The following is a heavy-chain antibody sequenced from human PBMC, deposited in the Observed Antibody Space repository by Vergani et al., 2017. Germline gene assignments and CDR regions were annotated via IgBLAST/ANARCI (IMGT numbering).Heavy chain of an antibody. J-gene: IGHJ3*02. D-gene: IGHD4-23*01. CDR2: ISWNSGSI. CDR3: AKDTTVVTPRGGDAFDI. CDR1: GFTFDDYA. Sequence: EVQLVESGGGLVQPGRSLRLSCAASGFTFDDYAMHWVRQAPGKGLEWVSGISWNSGSIGYADSVKGRFTISRDNAKNSLYLQMNSLRAEDTALYYCAKDTTVVTPRGGDAFDIWGQGTMVTVSS. V-gene: IGHV3-9*01.